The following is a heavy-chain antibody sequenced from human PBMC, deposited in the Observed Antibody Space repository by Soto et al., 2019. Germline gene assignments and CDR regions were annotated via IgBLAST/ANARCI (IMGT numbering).Heavy chain of an antibody. D-gene: IGHD5-18*01. CDR3: AKGTGDTAMESLDY. V-gene: IGHV3-30*18. J-gene: IGHJ4*02. CDR1: GFTFSSYG. CDR2: ISYDGSNK. Sequence: QVQLVESGGGVVQPGRSLRLSCAASGFTFSSYGMHWVRQAPGKGLEWVAVISYDGSNKYYADSVKGRFTISRDNSKNTLYLQMNSLRAEDTAVYYCAKGTGDTAMESLDYWGQGTLVTVSS.